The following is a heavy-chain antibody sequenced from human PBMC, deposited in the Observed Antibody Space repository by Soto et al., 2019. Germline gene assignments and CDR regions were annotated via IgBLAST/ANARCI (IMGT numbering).Heavy chain of an antibody. J-gene: IGHJ4*02. CDR3: AKGTKSSGWYDY. D-gene: IGHD6-19*01. CDR2: ISGSGGST. V-gene: IGHV3-23*01. Sequence: EVQLLESGGGLVQPGGSLRLSCAASGFTFSSYVMSWVRQAPGKGLEWVSAISGSGGSTYYADSVKGRFTISRDNSKNTLYLQMNSLRAEDTAVYYCAKGTKSSGWYDYWGQGTLVTVSS. CDR1: GFTFSSYV.